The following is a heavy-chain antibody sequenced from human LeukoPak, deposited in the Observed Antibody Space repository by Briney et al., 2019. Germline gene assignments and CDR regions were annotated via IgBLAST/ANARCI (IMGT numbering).Heavy chain of an antibody. CDR1: GGSFSGYY. V-gene: IGHV4-34*01. CDR3: ARSLPARIAAAGNCIDY. Sequence: SETLSLTCAVYGGSFSGYYWSWIRQPPGKGLEWIGEINHSGSTNYNPSLKSRVTISVDTSKNQFSLKLSSVTAADTAVYYCARSLPARIAAAGNCIDYWGQGTLVTVSS. J-gene: IGHJ4*02. CDR2: INHSGST. D-gene: IGHD6-13*01.